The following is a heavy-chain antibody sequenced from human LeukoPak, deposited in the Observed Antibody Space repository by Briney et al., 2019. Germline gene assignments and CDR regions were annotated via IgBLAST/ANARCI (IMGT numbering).Heavy chain of an antibody. J-gene: IGHJ4*02. CDR3: AKITYYYDSSGYTQDY. V-gene: IGHV3-30*18. CDR1: GFTFSSYG. D-gene: IGHD3-22*01. Sequence: PGGSLRLSCAASGFTFSSYGMHWVRQAPGKGLEWVAVISYDGSNKYYADSVKGRFTISRDNSKNTLYLQMNSLRAEDTAVYYCAKITYYYDSSGYTQDYWGQGTLVTVSS. CDR2: ISYDGSNK.